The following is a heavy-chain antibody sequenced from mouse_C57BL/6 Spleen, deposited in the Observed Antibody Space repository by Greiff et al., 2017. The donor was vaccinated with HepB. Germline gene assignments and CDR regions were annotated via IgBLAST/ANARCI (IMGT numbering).Heavy chain of an antibody. CDR3: ARSGHYYGSSSYYFDY. J-gene: IGHJ2*01. Sequence: QVQLKQSGAELVRPGTSVKMSCKASGYTFTNYWIGWAKQRPGHGLEWIGDIYPGGGYTNYNEKFKGKATLTADKSSSTAYMQFSSLTSEDSAIYYFARSGHYYGSSSYYFDYWGQGTTLTVSS. V-gene: IGHV1-63*01. D-gene: IGHD1-1*01. CDR2: IYPGGGYT. CDR1: GYTFTNYW.